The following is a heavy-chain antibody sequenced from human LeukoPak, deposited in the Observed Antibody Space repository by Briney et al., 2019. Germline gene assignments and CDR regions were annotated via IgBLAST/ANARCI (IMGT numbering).Heavy chain of an antibody. Sequence: ASVKVSCKASGYTFTGYYMHWVRQAPGQGLEWMGRINPNSGDTNYAQNFQGRVTITSDTSISTAYMELSRLRSDDTAVYYCASPLNYYDSSGETLDYWGQGTLVTVSS. D-gene: IGHD3-22*01. V-gene: IGHV1-2*06. J-gene: IGHJ4*02. CDR2: INPNSGDT. CDR1: GYTFTGYY. CDR3: ASPLNYYDSSGETLDY.